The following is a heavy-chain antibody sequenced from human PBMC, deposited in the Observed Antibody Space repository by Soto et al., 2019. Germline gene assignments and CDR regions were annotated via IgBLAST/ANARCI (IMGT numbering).Heavy chain of an antibody. CDR3: ARVNRESSGWLGNFDS. V-gene: IGHV4-30-2*01. CDR1: GGSISSGGYS. J-gene: IGHJ4*02. CDR2: IYHSGST. D-gene: IGHD6-19*01. Sequence: SETLSLTCAVSGGSISSGGYSWSWIRQPPGKGLEWIGYIYHSGSTYYNPSLKSRVTISVDRSKNQFSLKLSSVTAADTAVYYCARVNRESSGWLGNFDSWGQGTTVTSPQ.